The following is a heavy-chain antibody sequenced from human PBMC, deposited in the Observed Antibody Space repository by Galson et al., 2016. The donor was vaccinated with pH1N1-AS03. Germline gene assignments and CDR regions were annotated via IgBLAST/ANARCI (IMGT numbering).Heavy chain of an antibody. CDR1: GGTFSSSA. CDR2: ILPGLGSA. D-gene: IGHD1-1*01. V-gene: IGHV1-69*13. Sequence: SVKVSCKASGGTFSSSAISWLRQAPGQGLEWMGGILPGLGSATYARNLQGRVTITADESTTTAYMELRSLRSDDTAVYFCARDRHPTGTLDYWGQGTPVIVSS. J-gene: IGHJ4*02. CDR3: ARDRHPTGTLDY.